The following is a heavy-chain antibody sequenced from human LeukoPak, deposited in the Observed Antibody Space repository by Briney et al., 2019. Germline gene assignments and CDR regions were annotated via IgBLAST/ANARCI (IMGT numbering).Heavy chain of an antibody. CDR2: IYTSGST. CDR1: GGSISSYY. Sequence: SETLSLTCTVSGGSISSYYWSWIRQPAGKGLEWIGRIYTSGSTNYNPSLKSRVTMSVDTSKNQFSLKLSPVTAADTAVYYCARDSTISGWYEIGYWGQGSLVTVSS. CDR3: ARDSTISGWYEIGY. V-gene: IGHV4-4*07. D-gene: IGHD6-19*01. J-gene: IGHJ4*02.